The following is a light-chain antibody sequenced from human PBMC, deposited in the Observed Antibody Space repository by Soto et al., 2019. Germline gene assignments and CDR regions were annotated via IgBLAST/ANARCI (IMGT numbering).Light chain of an antibody. V-gene: IGKV3-11*01. CDR3: LHRNNWPLT. CDR2: DAS. Sequence: DIVLTQSPVTLSLSPGERATLSCRASQSVNSDLAWYQQKPGQAPRLLIYDASNRAAGIPARFSGSGSGTDFTLTLSSLEPEDFALYYFLHRNNWPLTFGGGTKVEI. CDR1: QSVNSD. J-gene: IGKJ4*01.